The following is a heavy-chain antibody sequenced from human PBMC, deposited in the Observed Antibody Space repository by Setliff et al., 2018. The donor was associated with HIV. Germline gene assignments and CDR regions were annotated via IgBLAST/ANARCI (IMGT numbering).Heavy chain of an antibody. V-gene: IGHV1-2*02. D-gene: IGHD2-8*01. CDR3: ARQPSNALDH. CDR2: ISPHNGDR. J-gene: IGHJ4*02. Sequence: ASVKVSCKASGYTFNDYFIQWVRQAPGPGLEWMGWISPHNGDRKIRQLFRGRVTMNRDTSISTVYMELSGLTSDDTAVYFCARQPSNALDHWGQGTPVTVSS. CDR1: GYTFNDYF.